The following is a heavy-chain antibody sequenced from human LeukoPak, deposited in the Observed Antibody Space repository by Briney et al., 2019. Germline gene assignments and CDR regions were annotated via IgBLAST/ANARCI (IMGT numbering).Heavy chain of an antibody. D-gene: IGHD2-21*01. CDR3: ASFRVLGIAWQNWYFDL. J-gene: IGHJ2*01. CDR2: ISTYNGNT. V-gene: IGHV1-18*01. Sequence: ASVKVSCKASGYSFTDYGFSWVRQAPGQGLEWMGWISTYNGNTNYARKLQGRVTMTTDTSTSTAYMELRSLRSDDSAVYYCASFRVLGIAWQNWYFDLWGRGTLVTVSS. CDR1: GYSFTDYG.